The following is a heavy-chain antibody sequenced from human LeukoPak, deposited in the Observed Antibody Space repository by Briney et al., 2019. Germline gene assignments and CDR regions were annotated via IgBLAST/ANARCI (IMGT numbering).Heavy chain of an antibody. Sequence: SETLSLTCAVYGGSFSGYYWSWIRQPPGKGLEWIGEINHSGSTNYNPSLKSRVTISVDTSKNQFSLKLSSVTAADTAVYYCARARGSARSWFDPWGQGTLVTVSS. CDR1: GGSFSGYY. CDR3: ARARGSARSWFDP. CDR2: INHSGST. D-gene: IGHD6-25*01. J-gene: IGHJ5*02. V-gene: IGHV4-34*01.